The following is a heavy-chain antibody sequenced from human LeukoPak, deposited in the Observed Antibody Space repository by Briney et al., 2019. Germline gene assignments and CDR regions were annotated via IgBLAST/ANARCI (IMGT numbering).Heavy chain of an antibody. CDR1: GGSFSGYY. D-gene: IGHD5-18*01. CDR3: ARGNRYSYGLY. Sequence: SETLSLTCAVYGGSFSGYYWSWIRQPPGKGLEWIGEINHSGSTDYNPSLKSRVTISVDTSKNQFSLKLSSVTAADTAVYYCARGNRYSYGLYWGQGTLVTVSS. J-gene: IGHJ4*02. V-gene: IGHV4-34*01. CDR2: INHSGST.